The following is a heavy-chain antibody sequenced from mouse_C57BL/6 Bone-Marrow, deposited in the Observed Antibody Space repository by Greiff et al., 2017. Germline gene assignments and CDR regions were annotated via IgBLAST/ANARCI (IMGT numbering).Heavy chain of an antibody. CDR2: IDPSDSYT. CDR3: AREAYYSNYVRFAY. J-gene: IGHJ3*01. Sequence: VQLQQPGAELVMPGASVKLSCKASGYTFTSYWMHWVKQRPGQGLEWIGEIDPSDSYTNYNQKFKGKSTLTVDKSSSTAYVQLSSLTSEDSAVYYCAREAYYSNYVRFAYWGQGTLVTVSA. D-gene: IGHD2-5*01. V-gene: IGHV1-69*01. CDR1: GYTFTSYW.